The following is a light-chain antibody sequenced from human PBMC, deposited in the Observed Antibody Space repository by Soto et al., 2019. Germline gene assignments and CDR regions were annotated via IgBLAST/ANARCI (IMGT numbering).Light chain of an antibody. CDR2: GAS. CDR3: QQYNNWSPWT. J-gene: IGKJ1*01. V-gene: IGKV3-15*01. CDR1: QSVSSN. Sequence: EIVMTQSPATLSVSPGERATLSCRASQSVSSNLAWYEQKPGQAPRLLIYGASTRATGIPARFSGSGSGTEFTLTISSLQSEDFAVYYCQQYNNWSPWTCGGGTKVEIK.